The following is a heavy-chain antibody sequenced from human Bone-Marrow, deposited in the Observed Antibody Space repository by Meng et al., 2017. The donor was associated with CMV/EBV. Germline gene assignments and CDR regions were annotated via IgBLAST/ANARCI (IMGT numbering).Heavy chain of an antibody. CDR1: DGSIDTYY. CDR2: IYYSGRT. D-gene: IGHD5-24*01. CDR3: ARDRDNPVWQQHGMGV. V-gene: IGHV4-59*13. J-gene: IGHJ6*02. Sequence: GSLRLSCTVSDGSIDTYYWSWIRQSPGKGLQWIGSIYYSGRTNYNPSLKSRVTISVDTPNNQLSLKVTSVTAADTAVYYCARDRDNPVWQQHGMGVWGQGAKVTVSS.